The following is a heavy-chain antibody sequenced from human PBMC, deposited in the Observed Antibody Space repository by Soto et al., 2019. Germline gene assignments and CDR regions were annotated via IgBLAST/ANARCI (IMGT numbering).Heavy chain of an antibody. D-gene: IGHD3-10*01. CDR3: ANYRRGWFDP. CDR1: GGSITNSY. V-gene: IGHV4-59*01. J-gene: IGHJ5*02. Sequence: ETLSLTCTVSGGSITNSYWSWIRQPPGKRLEWIGYIYYSGSTNYNPSLKSRVTISVDTSKNQFSLNLRSVTAADTAVYYCANYRRGWFDPWGQGTLVTVSS. CDR2: IYYSGST.